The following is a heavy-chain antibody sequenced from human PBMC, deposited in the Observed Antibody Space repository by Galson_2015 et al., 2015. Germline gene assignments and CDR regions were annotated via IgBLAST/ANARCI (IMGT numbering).Heavy chain of an antibody. V-gene: IGHV3-30*03. Sequence: SLRLPCAASGFTFSSYGMHWVRQAPGKGLEWVAVISYDGSNKYYADSVKGRFTISRDNSKNTLYLQMNSLRAEDTAVYYCARGVSFDPWGQGTLVTVSS. CDR1: GFTFSSYG. J-gene: IGHJ5*02. CDR2: ISYDGSNK. CDR3: ARGVSFDP.